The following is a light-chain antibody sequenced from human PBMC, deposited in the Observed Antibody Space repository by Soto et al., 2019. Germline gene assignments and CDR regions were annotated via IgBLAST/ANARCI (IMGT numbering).Light chain of an antibody. CDR1: QSVSSSS. Sequence: EIVWSQSPGTLSFSPGERATLSCRASQSVSSSSLAWYQQKRGEAPRLLIDEASSRATGIADRFSGSGSGTDFTHTISRLEAEDFAGDYCQQYGGSPRPFGQGTMVEV. J-gene: IGKJ1*01. V-gene: IGKV3-20*01. CDR3: QQYGGSPRP. CDR2: EAS.